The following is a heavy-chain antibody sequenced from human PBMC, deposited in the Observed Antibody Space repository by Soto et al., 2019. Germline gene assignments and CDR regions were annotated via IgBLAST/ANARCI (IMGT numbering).Heavy chain of an antibody. Sequence: QVQLQESGPGLVKPSETLSLTCTVSGDSISTYYWNWIRQPPGKGLEWIGYIYDSGSTNYNPSLKSRVSTSVDTSKNQFSLKLSSVTAADTAVYYCARGAYCSSTSCYIRGAHSKLRFAPWGQGTLVTVSS. J-gene: IGHJ5*02. D-gene: IGHD2-2*02. CDR2: IYDSGST. V-gene: IGHV4-59*01. CDR3: ARGAYCSSTSCYIRGAHSKLRFAP. CDR1: GDSISTYY.